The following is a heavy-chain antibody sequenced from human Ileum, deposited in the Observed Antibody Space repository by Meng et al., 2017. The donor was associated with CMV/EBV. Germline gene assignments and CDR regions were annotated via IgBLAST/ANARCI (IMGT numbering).Heavy chain of an antibody. J-gene: IGHJ6*02. CDR3: ARDAVFGVVIYYYYAMDA. Sequence: ASVKVSCKASGYSFTNYGLSWVRQAPGQGLEWMGWISGYNDNTKYAQKFQGRVTMTTDTSTSTAYMELRNLRSDDTAVYYCARDAVFGVVIYYYYAMDAWGQGTTVTVSS. CDR1: GYSFTNYG. CDR2: ISGYNDNT. V-gene: IGHV1-18*01. D-gene: IGHD3-3*01.